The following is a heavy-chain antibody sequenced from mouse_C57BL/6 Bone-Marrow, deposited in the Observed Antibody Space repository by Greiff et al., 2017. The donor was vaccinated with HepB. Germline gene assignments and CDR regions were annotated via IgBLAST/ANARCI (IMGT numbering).Heavy chain of an antibody. J-gene: IGHJ2*01. CDR1: GYTFTSYW. V-gene: IGHV1-59*01. CDR2: IDPSDSYT. D-gene: IGHD1-1*01. CDR3: ARGITTVVATDY. Sequence: QVQLQQPGAELVRPGTSVKLSCKASGYTFTSYWMHWVKQRPGQGLEWIGVIDPSDSYTNYNQKFKSKATLTVDTSSSTAYMQLSSLTSEDSAVYYCARGITTVVATDYWGQGTTLTVSS.